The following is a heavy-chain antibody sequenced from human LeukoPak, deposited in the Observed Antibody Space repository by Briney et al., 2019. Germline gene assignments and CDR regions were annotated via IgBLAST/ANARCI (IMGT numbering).Heavy chain of an antibody. J-gene: IGHJ5*02. CDR1: GYSFTSYW. D-gene: IGHD5-18*01. Sequence: GESLKISCKGSGYSFTSYWIGWVRQMPGKGLEWMGIIYPGDSDTRYSPSFQGQVTISADKSISTAYLQWSSPKASDTAMYYCARQGPGYSYGYYNWFDPWGQGTLVTVSS. CDR3: ARQGPGYSYGYYNWFDP. V-gene: IGHV5-51*01. CDR2: IYPGDSDT.